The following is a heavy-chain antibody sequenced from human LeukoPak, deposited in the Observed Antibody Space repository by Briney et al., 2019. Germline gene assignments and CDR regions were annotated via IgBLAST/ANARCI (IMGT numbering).Heavy chain of an antibody. CDR3: ARDQLTPDYYYYMDV. D-gene: IGHD1-1*01. CDR1: GGSISSYY. V-gene: IGHV4-4*07. CDR2: IYTSGST. J-gene: IGHJ6*03. Sequence: SETLSLTCTVSGGSISSYYWSWIRQPAGKGLEWIGRIYTSGSTNYNPSLKSRVTMSVNTSKNQFSLKLSSVTAADTAVYYCARDQLTPDYYYYMDVWGKGTTVTVSS.